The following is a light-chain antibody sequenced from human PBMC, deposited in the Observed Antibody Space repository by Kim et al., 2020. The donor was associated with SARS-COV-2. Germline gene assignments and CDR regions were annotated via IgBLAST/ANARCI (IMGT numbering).Light chain of an antibody. CDR2: QDA. CDR3: QAWDTTTGGV. J-gene: IGLJ3*02. Sequence: SYELTQPPSVSVSPGQTASITCSGDRLGDKFVCWYQQKAGQSPVLVIYQDAKRPSGIPDRFSGSNSGTAATLTISGTQAIDEADYYCQAWDTTTGGVFGG. CDR1: RLGDKF. V-gene: IGLV3-1*01.